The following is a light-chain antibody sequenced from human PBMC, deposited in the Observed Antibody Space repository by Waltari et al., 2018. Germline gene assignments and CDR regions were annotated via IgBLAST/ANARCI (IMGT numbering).Light chain of an antibody. CDR3: QHYNSFPPS. CDR2: GAS. CDR1: SDVSSS. V-gene: IGKV1-16*02. J-gene: IGKJ4*01. Sequence: DIQITQSPSSLSASVGDRVTITCRSSSDVSSSLAWFQQKPGKAPKTLIYGASRLQSGVPSKFSGSGSGTDFTLTISSLQPEDFATYYCQHYNSFPPSFGGGTKVEMK.